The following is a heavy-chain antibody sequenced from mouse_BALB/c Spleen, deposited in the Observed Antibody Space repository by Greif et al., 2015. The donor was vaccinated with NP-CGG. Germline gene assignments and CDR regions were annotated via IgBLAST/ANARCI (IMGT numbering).Heavy chain of an antibody. Sequence: EVKLVESGGGLVQPGGSLKLSCATSGFTFSDYYMYWVRQTPEKRLEWVAYISNGGGSTYYPDTVKGRFTISRDNAKNTLYLQMSRLKSEDTAMYYCARGDYYGSSYDYYAMDYWGQGTSVTVSS. D-gene: IGHD1-1*01. CDR1: GFTFSDYY. V-gene: IGHV5-12*02. J-gene: IGHJ4*01. CDR2: ISNGGGST. CDR3: ARGDYYGSSYDYYAMDY.